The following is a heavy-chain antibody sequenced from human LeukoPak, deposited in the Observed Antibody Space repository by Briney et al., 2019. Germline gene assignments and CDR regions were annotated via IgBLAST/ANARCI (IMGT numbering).Heavy chain of an antibody. CDR3: ARDRVGMMDP. J-gene: IGHJ4*02. CDR1: GGSISSGGYY. CDR2: IYYSGST. Sequence: PSETLSLTCTVSGGSISSGGYYWSWIRQHPGKGLEWIGYIYYSGSTYYNPSLKSRVTISVDTSKNQFSLKLSSVTAADTAVYYCARDRVGMMDPWGQGTLVTVSS. D-gene: IGHD2-2*03. V-gene: IGHV4-31*03.